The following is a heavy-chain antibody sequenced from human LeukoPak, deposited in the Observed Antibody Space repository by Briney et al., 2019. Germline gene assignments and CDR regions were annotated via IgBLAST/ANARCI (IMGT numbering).Heavy chain of an antibody. CDR2: ISGSGGST. J-gene: IGHJ5*02. CDR1: GFTFSSYA. CDR3: AQGLAARFDP. V-gene: IGHV3-23*01. Sequence: TGGSLRLSCAASGFTFSSYAMSWVRQAPGEGLEWVSAISGSGGSTYYADSVKGRFTISRDNSKNTLYLQMNSLRAEDTAVYYCAQGLAARFDPWGQGTLVTVPS. D-gene: IGHD2-15*01.